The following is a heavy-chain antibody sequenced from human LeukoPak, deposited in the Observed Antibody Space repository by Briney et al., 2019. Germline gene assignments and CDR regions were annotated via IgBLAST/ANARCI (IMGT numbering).Heavy chain of an antibody. D-gene: IGHD3-10*01. CDR1: GFTVSSNY. CDR3: ARSGLVRGVSFDY. V-gene: IGHV3-66*01. CDR2: IYSGGST. Sequence: GGSLRLSCAASGFTVSSNYMSWVRQAPGKGLEWVSVIYSGGSTYYADSVKGRFTISRDNSKNTLYLQMNSLRAEDTAVYYCARSGLVRGVSFDYWGQGTLVTVSS. J-gene: IGHJ4*02.